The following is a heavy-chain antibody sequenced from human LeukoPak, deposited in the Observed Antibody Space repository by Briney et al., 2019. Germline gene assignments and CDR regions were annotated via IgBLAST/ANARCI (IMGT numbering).Heavy chain of an antibody. CDR3: AREQLRYFDWSMEYFLH. D-gene: IGHD3-9*01. CDR2: ISGSGGST. CDR1: GFTFSSYA. V-gene: IGHV3-23*01. Sequence: GGSLRLSCAASGFTFSSYAMSWVRQAPGKGLEWVSAISGSGGSTYYADSVKGRFTISRDNAKNSLYLQMNSLRAEDTAVYYCAREQLRYFDWSMEYFLHWGQGTLVTVSS. J-gene: IGHJ1*01.